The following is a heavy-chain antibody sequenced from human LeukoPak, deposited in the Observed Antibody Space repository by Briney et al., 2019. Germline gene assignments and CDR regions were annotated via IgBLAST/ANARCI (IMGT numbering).Heavy chain of an antibody. CDR1: GFTFSSYG. Sequence: GGSLRLSCAASGFTFSSYGMSWVRQAPGKGLEWVSAISGSGGSTYYADSVKGRFTISRDNSKNTLYLQMNSLRAEDTAVYYCAASGDGYIFDYWGQGTLVTVSS. CDR3: AASGDGYIFDY. CDR2: ISGSGGST. D-gene: IGHD5-24*01. J-gene: IGHJ4*02. V-gene: IGHV3-23*01.